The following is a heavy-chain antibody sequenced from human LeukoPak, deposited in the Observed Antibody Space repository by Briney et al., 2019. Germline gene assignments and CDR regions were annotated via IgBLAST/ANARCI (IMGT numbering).Heavy chain of an antibody. J-gene: IGHJ4*02. CDR3: AREVGAIDY. D-gene: IGHD1-26*01. V-gene: IGHV3-74*01. Sequence: GGSLRLSCAASGFPFSNYWMHWVRQAPEKGLVWVSHINGDESDANYADSVKGRFTISRDNAKNTLFLQMNSLRAEDTAVYYCAREVGAIDYWGQGTLVTVSS. CDR1: GFPFSNYW. CDR2: INGDESDA.